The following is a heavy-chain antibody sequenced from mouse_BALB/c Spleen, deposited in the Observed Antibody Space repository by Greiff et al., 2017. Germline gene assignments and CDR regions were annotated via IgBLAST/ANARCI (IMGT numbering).Heavy chain of an antibody. CDR1: GYSITSDYA. J-gene: IGHJ4*01. Sequence: EVKLQESGPGLVKPSQSLSLTCTVTGYSITSDYAWNWIRQFPGNKLEWMGYISYSGSTSYNPSLKSRISITRDTSKNQFFLQLNSVTTEDTATYYCARGGITTGVDYAMDYWGQGTSGTVSA. V-gene: IGHV3-2*02. CDR3: ARGGITTGVDYAMDY. CDR2: ISYSGST. D-gene: IGHD1-1*01.